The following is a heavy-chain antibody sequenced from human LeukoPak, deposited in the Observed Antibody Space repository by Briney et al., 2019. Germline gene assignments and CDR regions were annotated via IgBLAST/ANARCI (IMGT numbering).Heavy chain of an antibody. CDR1: GGSFSGYY. V-gene: IGHV4-59*01. D-gene: IGHD6-19*01. J-gene: IGHJ4*02. Sequence: SETLSLTCAVYGGSFSGYYWSWIRQPPGKGLEWVGYIYYSGSTNYNPSLKSRVTISVDTSKNQFSLKLSSVTAADTAVYYCAREVGKQWLVPNYFDYWGQGTLVTVSS. CDR2: IYYSGST. CDR3: AREVGKQWLVPNYFDY.